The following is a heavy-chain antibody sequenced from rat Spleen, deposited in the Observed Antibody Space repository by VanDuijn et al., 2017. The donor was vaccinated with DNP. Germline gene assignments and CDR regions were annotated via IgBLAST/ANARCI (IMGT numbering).Heavy chain of an antibody. Sequence: EVQLVESGGGLVQPGNSLKLSCTASGFTFSDYAMAWVRQSPKKGLEWVATIIYDGSVTYYRDSVKGRFTISRDNAKNTLYLQRDSLRSEDTAAYYGATHEGGRGQGVMVTVSS. D-gene: IGHD1-11*01. CDR3: ATHEGG. V-gene: IGHV5S10*01. CDR2: IIYDGSVT. J-gene: IGHJ2*01. CDR1: GFTFSDYA.